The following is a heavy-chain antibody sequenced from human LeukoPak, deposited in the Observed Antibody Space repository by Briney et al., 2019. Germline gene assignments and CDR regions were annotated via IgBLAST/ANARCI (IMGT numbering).Heavy chain of an antibody. CDR2: MNPNSGNT. D-gene: IGHD2-2*01. V-gene: IGHV1-8*01. J-gene: IGHJ4*02. CDR1: GYTFTSYD. CDR3: AREGWDCSSTSCYEDY. Sequence: ASVKVSCKASGYTFTSYDINWVRQATGQGLEWMGWMNPNSGNTGYAQKFQGRVTMTRNTSISTAYMELSSLRSEDTAVYYCAREGWDCSSTSCYEDYWGQGTLVTVSS.